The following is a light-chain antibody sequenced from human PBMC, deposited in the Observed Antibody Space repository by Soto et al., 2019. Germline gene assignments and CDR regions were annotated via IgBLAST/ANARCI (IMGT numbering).Light chain of an antibody. CDR1: QSISSW. Sequence: DIQMTQSPSTLSASVGDRVTITCRASQSISSWLAWYQQKPGKAPKLLIYDASNLESGVPSRFSGSGSGTEFTLTISSLQPDDFATYYCQQYSSYSWTFGQGTKVEIK. CDR2: DAS. V-gene: IGKV1-5*01. CDR3: QQYSSYSWT. J-gene: IGKJ1*01.